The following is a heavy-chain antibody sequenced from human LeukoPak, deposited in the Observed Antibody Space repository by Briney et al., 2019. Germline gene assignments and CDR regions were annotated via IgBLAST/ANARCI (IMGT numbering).Heavy chain of an antibody. Sequence: GASVKVSCKASGYTFTSYGISWVRQAPGQGLEWMGWISAYNGNANYAQKLQGRVTMTTDTSTSTAYMELRSLRSDDTAVYYCARATGYYDFWSGYYSYFDYWGQGTLVTVFS. V-gene: IGHV1-18*01. CDR3: ARATGYYDFWSGYYSYFDY. D-gene: IGHD3-3*01. CDR1: GYTFTSYG. J-gene: IGHJ4*02. CDR2: ISAYNGNA.